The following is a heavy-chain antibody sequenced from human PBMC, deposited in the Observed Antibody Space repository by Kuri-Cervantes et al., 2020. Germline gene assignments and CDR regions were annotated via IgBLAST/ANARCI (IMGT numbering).Heavy chain of an antibody. CDR1: GGSFSGYY. J-gene: IGHJ5*02. CDR2: INHSGST. D-gene: IGHD6-13*01. CDR3: ARHGTHSAAAAGRGWFDP. V-gene: IGHV4-34*01. Sequence: ESLKISCAVYGGSFSGYYWSWIRQPPGKGLEWIGEINHSGSTNYNPSLKSRVTISVDTSKNQFSLKLSSVTAADTAVYYCARHGTHSAAAAGRGWFDPWGQGTLVTVSS.